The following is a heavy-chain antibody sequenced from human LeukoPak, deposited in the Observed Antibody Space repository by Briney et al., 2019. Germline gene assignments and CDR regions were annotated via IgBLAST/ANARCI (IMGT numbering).Heavy chain of an antibody. D-gene: IGHD3-3*01. Sequence: GASVKVSCKASGYTFTSYGISWVRQAPGQGLEWMGWISAYNGNTNYAQKLQGRVTMTTDTSTSTAYMELRSLRSDDTAVYYCARGAGYDFWSGYYRTYYYYYMDVWGKGTTVTVSS. CDR2: ISAYNGNT. V-gene: IGHV1-18*01. CDR1: GYTFTSYG. CDR3: ARGAGYDFWSGYYRTYYYYYMDV. J-gene: IGHJ6*03.